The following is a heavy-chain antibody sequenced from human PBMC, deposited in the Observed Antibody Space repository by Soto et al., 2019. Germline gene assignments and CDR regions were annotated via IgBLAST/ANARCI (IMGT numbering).Heavy chain of an antibody. CDR3: ARRSYGSSYEFDY. V-gene: IGHV1-69*06. CDR1: GGTFSSYA. Sequence: SVKVSCKASGGTFSSYAISWVRQAPGQGLEWMGGIIPIFGTANYAQKFQGRVTITADKSTSTAYMELSSLRSEDTAVYYCARRSYGSSYEFDYWGQGTLVPVSS. CDR2: IIPIFGTA. D-gene: IGHD5-18*01. J-gene: IGHJ4*02.